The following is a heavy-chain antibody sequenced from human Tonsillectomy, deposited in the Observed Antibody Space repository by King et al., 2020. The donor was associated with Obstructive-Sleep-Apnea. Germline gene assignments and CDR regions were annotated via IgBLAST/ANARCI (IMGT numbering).Heavy chain of an antibody. V-gene: IGHV3-48*04. CDR2: ISSSSSTI. CDR3: ARKVETATIFGY. CDR1: GFTFGSYS. Sequence: VQLVESGGGLVQPGGSLRLSCAASGFTFGSYSINWVRQAPGKGLEWISYISSSSSTIYYADSVKGRFTISRDNAKNSLYLQMNSLRAEDTAVYYCARKVETATIFGYWGQGTLVTVSS. D-gene: IGHD5-24*01. J-gene: IGHJ4*02.